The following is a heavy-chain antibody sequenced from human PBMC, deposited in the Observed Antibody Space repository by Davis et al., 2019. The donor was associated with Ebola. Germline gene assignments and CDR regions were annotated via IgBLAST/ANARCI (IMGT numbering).Heavy chain of an antibody. CDR3: ARAYSSSWEFVY. CDR2: ISAHNGNT. CDR1: GSYS. J-gene: IGHJ4*02. D-gene: IGHD6-13*01. Sequence: ASVKVSCKASGSYSITWVRQAPGQGLEWMGWISAHNGNTRYVQKFQGRITVTTDTSTSTVYMELRSLRSDDTAVYYCARAYSSSWEFVYWGQGTLVTVSS. V-gene: IGHV1-18*01.